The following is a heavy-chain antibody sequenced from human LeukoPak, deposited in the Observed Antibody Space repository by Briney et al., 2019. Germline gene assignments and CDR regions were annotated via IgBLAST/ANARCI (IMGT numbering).Heavy chain of an antibody. CDR2: IYYSGST. V-gene: IGHV4-59*08. CDR1: GGSISSYY. J-gene: IGHJ4*02. D-gene: IGHD3-9*01. Sequence: SETLSLTCTVSGGSISSYYWSWIRQPPGKGLEWIGYIYYSGSTNYNPSLKSRVTISVDTSKNQFSLKLSSVTAADTAVYYCAGHGVYYDILTGYYPMGYFDYWGQGTLVTVSS. CDR3: AGHGVYYDILTGYYPMGYFDY.